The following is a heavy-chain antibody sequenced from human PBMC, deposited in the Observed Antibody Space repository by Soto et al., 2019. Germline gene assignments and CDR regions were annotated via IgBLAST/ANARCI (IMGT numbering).Heavy chain of an antibody. CDR3: ATGRGLTYYYDSSGYDVFDI. CDR1: GYTFTGYY. CDR2: INPNSGGT. V-gene: IGHV1-2*04. Sequence: ASVKVSCKASGYTFTGYYMHWVRQAPGQGFEWMGWINPNSGGTNYAQKFQGWVTMTRDTSISTAYMELSRLRSDDTAVYYVATGRGLTYYYDSSGYDVFDIWGKGKMVTVS. J-gene: IGHJ3*02. D-gene: IGHD3-22*01.